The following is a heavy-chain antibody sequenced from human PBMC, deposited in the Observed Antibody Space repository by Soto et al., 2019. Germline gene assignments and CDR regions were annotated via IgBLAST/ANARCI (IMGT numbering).Heavy chain of an antibody. V-gene: IGHV3-23*01. CDR2: ISGSGGST. D-gene: IGHD5-18*01. CDR1: RFTFSSYA. J-gene: IGHJ4*02. CDR3: ASIGPGGYSYGGWDY. Sequence: GSLRLSCAASRFTFSSYAMSWVRHAPGKGLEWVSAISGSGGSTYYADSVKGRFTISRDNSKNTLYLQMNSLRAEDTAVYYCASIGPGGYSYGGWDYWGQGTLVTVSS.